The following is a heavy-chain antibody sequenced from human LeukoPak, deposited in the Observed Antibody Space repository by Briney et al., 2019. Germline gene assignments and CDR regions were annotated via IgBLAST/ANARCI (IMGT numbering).Heavy chain of an antibody. J-gene: IGHJ4*02. D-gene: IGHD7-27*01. V-gene: IGHV3-30*03. CDR2: ISYDGSNK. CDR3: ARGLGRFFWGAY. CDR1: GFTFSDYY. Sequence: PGGSLRLSCAASGFTFSDYYMSWVRQAPGKGLEWVAVISYDGSNKYYADSVKGRFTISRDNSKNTLYLQMDSLRPEDTAVYYCARGLGRFFWGAYWGQGTLVIVSS.